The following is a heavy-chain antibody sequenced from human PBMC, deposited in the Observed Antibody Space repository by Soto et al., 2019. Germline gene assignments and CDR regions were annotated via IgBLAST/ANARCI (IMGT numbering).Heavy chain of an antibody. CDR1: GFTFGDYA. CDR2: IKNKANSYTT. Sequence: GGSLRLSCTASGFTFGDYAMSWIRQAPGKGLEWVSFIKNKANSYTTEYAAPVKGRFIISRDDSKNSVFLQMNRLKTDDTAVYYCAKDLMVRGVTNYYYYMDVWGKGTTVTVSS. J-gene: IGHJ6*03. D-gene: IGHD3-10*01. V-gene: IGHV3-72*01. CDR3: AKDLMVRGVTNYYYYMDV.